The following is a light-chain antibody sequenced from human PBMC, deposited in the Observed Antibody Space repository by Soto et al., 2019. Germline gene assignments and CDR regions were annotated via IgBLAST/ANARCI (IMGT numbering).Light chain of an antibody. Sequence: QSVLTQPPSVSGAPGQRVTISCPGSSSNIGAGYDVHWYQQLPGTAPKLLIYGNSNRPSGVPDRFSGSKSGTAASLAITGLQAEDEADYDCQSYDSSLSGYVFGTGTKVTGL. V-gene: IGLV1-40*01. CDR1: SSNIGAGYD. J-gene: IGLJ1*01. CDR2: GNS. CDR3: QSYDSSLSGYV.